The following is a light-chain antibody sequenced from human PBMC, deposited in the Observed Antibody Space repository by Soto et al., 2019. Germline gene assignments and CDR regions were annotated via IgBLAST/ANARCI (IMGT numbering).Light chain of an antibody. CDR2: DAS. CDR1: QSISSW. J-gene: IGKJ4*01. Sequence: DMQMTQAPSTLSASVGDRVTITCRASQSISSWLAWYQQKLGRAPRLLIYDASSLESGVPSRFSGSGYGTEFTLTISSLQPDDFATYYCQQYNTYSSLTSGGGTKV. V-gene: IGKV1-5*01. CDR3: QQYNTYSSLT.